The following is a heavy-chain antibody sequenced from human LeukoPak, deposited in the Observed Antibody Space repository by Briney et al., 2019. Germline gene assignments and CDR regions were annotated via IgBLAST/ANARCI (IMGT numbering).Heavy chain of an antibody. J-gene: IGHJ2*01. Sequence: SETLSLTCTVSGGSISSYYWSWIRQPAGKGLEWIGRIYTSGSTNYNPSLKSRVTMSVDTSKNQFSLKLSSVTAADTAVYYCARDREVGATDWYFDLWGRGTLVTVSS. CDR1: GGSISSYY. CDR2: IYTSGST. D-gene: IGHD1-26*01. CDR3: ARDREVGATDWYFDL. V-gene: IGHV4-4*07.